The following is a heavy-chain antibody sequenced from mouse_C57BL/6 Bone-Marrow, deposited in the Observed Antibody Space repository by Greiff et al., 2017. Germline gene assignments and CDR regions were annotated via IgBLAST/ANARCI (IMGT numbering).Heavy chain of an antibody. CDR2: IYPGDGDT. CDR1: GYAFSSSW. J-gene: IGHJ3*01. Sequence: QVQLQQSGPELVKPGASVKISCKASGYAFSSSWMNWVKQRPGKGLEWIGRIYPGDGDTTYNGKFKGKGTLTADKSSSTADMQLSSLTSEDSAVYFCARSSGYGSSYDWWAYWGQGTLVTVSA. D-gene: IGHD1-1*01. V-gene: IGHV1-82*01. CDR3: ARSSGYGSSYDWWAY.